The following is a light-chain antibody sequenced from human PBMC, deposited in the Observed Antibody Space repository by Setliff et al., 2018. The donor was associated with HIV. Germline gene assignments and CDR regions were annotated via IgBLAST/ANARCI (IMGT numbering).Light chain of an antibody. J-gene: IGLJ1*01. V-gene: IGLV2-14*03. CDR1: NSDIGSHDY. CDR2: SVT. CDR3: ASHRDTNTLEV. Sequence: QSALAQPASVSGSPGQSITTSCSGTNSDIGSHDYVSWYQQHPGKAPKLIIFSVTYRPSGVSDRFSGSKSGNTASLTISGLQPEDEADYYCASHRDTNTLEVFGTGTKV.